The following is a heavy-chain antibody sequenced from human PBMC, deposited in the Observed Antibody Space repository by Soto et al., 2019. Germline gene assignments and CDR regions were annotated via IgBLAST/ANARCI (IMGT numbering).Heavy chain of an antibody. CDR1: GGSFSGYY. CDR3: ARGRGYGQS. D-gene: IGHD5-18*01. Sequence: PSETLSLTCAVYGGSFSGYYWSWIRQPPGKGLEWIGEINHSGSTNYNPSLKSRVTISVDTSKNQFSLKLSSVTAADTAVYYCARGRGYGQSWGQGTTVTVSS. V-gene: IGHV4-34*01. CDR2: INHSGST. J-gene: IGHJ6*02.